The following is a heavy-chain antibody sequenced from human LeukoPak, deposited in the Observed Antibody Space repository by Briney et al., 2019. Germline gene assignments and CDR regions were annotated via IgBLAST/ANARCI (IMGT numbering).Heavy chain of an antibody. D-gene: IGHD3-10*02. Sequence: GESLKISCKASGYNFPAYWMAWVRQMPGKGLEWMGIIYPRDSDTKYNPSFQGQVTISADKSISTAYLQWSSLKASATGIYYRARQDGLGLFFFDNWGQGTPVTVSS. CDR3: ARQDGLGLFFFDN. V-gene: IGHV5-51*01. CDR2: IYPRDSDT. J-gene: IGHJ4*02. CDR1: GYNFPAYW.